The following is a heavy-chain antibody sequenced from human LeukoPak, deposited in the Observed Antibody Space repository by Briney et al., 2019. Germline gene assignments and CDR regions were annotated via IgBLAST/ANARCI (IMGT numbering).Heavy chain of an antibody. Sequence: SETLSLTCAVYGGSFSGYYWSWIRQPPGKGLEWIGEINHSGSTNYNPSLKSRVTISVDTSKNQSSLKLSSVTAADTAVYYWARGPRSLYYYGSGSYSPQFDPWGQGTLVTVSS. CDR3: ARGPRSLYYYGSGSYSPQFDP. D-gene: IGHD3-10*01. V-gene: IGHV4-34*01. CDR1: GGSFSGYY. CDR2: INHSGST. J-gene: IGHJ5*02.